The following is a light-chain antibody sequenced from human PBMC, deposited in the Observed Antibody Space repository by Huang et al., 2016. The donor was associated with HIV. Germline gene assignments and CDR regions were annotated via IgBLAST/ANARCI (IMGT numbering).Light chain of an antibody. CDR2: WAS. CDR1: QSVLYRSNNNNY. CDR3: QQYDTSPWT. J-gene: IGKJ1*01. V-gene: IGKV4-1*01. Sequence: DIVMTQSPDSLAVSLGERATINCKSSQSVLYRSNNNNYLAWYQQKPGQPPKLLIYWASTRESGVPDRFTGSGSGTDFSLTISSLQAEDVAVYYCQQYDTSPWTFGQGTKVEIK.